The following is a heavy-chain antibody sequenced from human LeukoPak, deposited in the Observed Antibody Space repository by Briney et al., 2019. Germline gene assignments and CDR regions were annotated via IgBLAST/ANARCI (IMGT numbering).Heavy chain of an antibody. CDR3: AKDAEYSGSYGSDY. V-gene: IGHV3-23*01. J-gene: IGHJ4*02. D-gene: IGHD1-26*01. CDR1: GFTFSNYA. Sequence: GGSLRLSCAASGFTFSNYAMTWVRQAPGKGLEWVSAISGSGGSTYYADSVKGRFTISRDNSKNTLYLQMNSLRAEDTAVYYCAKDAEYSGSYGSDYWGQGTLVTVSS. CDR2: ISGSGGST.